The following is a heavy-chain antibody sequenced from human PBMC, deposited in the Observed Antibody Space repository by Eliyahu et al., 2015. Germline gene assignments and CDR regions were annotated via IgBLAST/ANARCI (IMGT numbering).Heavy chain of an antibody. V-gene: IGHV3-9*01. J-gene: IGHJ1*01. D-gene: IGHD3-22*01. CDR1: GXTFVNYG. Sequence: EVQLVESGGGLVQXDKSLRLSCAXSGXTFVNYGMHWVRXAPGKGLEXVSGINWNSGSIAYADSVKGRFTISRDNAKKSLYLQMNSLRAEDTGFYYCARGRYYDSSDSIEHWGQGILVTVSS. CDR2: INWNSGSI. CDR3: ARGRYYDSSDSIEH.